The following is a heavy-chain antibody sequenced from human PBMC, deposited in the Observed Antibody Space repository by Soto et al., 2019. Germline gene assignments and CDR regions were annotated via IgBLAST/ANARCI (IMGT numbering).Heavy chain of an antibody. CDR1: GYTFSAYT. Sequence: ASVKVSCKATGYTFSAYTMNWVRQAPGQSPEWMGWINAGSGNTKYSQNFQGRVSITRDTSASTVYMELTGLTSEDTAVYYCARDTETLGPRANDALDIWGQGTMVTVSS. D-gene: IGHD3-3*02. CDR3: ARDTETLGPRANDALDI. J-gene: IGHJ3*02. CDR2: INAGSGNT. V-gene: IGHV1-3*01.